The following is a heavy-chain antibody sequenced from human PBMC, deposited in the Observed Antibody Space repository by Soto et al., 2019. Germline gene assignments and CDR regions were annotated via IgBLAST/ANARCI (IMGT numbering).Heavy chain of an antibody. Sequence: DPLSSTGAVSGYSISTVYYGGWVRHPPGKGLEWGGSIYQTVITYYNPYLKSRVTISVDTSKNQFSLKLGSVTAADTVVYYCARDTVTSPYYDILTAYYYYYGMDVWGQGTTVTVSS. V-gene: IGHV4-38-2*02. J-gene: IGHJ6*02. CDR2: IYQTVIT. CDR3: ARDTVTSPYYDILTAYYYYYGMDV. D-gene: IGHD3-9*01. CDR1: GYSISTVYY.